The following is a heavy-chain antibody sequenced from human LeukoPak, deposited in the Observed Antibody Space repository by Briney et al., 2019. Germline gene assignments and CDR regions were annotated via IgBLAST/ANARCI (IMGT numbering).Heavy chain of an antibody. J-gene: IGHJ4*02. CDR3: ARSRGTGPGAFFDY. V-gene: IGHV3-21*04. Sequence: GGSLRLSCAASGFTFGRSTMNWVRQAPGKGLEWVSCISSTSSDIYYADSVKGRFTISRDNAKNLLYLQMNILRAEDTAVYYCARSRGTGPGAFFDYWGQGSLVTVSS. CDR1: GFTFGRST. D-gene: IGHD3/OR15-3a*01. CDR2: ISSTSSDI.